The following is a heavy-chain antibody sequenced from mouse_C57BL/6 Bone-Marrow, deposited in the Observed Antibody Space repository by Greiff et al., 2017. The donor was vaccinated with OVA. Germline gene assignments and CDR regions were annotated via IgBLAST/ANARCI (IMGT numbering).Heavy chain of an antibody. V-gene: IGHV1-15*01. J-gene: IGHJ2*01. Sequence: VQLQESGAELVRPGASVTLSCKASGYTFTDYEMHWVKQTPVHGLEWIGAIDPETGGTAYNQKFKGKAILTADKSSSTAYMELRSLTSEDSAVYYYTRSYSNYGDVDCWGRGNALTVSA. D-gene: IGHD2-5*01. CDR1: GYTFTDYE. CDR2: IDPETGGT. CDR3: TRSYSNYGDVDC.